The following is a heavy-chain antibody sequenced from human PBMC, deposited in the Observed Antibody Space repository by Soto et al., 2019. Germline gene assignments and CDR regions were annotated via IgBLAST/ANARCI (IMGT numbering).Heavy chain of an antibody. CDR2: INAGNGNT. D-gene: IGHD3-10*01. V-gene: IGHV1-3*01. J-gene: IGHJ6*02. CDR1: GYTFTSYA. Sequence: AASVKVSCKASGYTFTSYAMHWVRQAPGQRLEWMGWINAGNGNTKYSQKFQGRVTITRDTSASTAYMELSSLRSDDTAVYYCAREGSMVRESDYYYYGMDVWGQGTTVTVSS. CDR3: AREGSMVRESDYYYYGMDV.